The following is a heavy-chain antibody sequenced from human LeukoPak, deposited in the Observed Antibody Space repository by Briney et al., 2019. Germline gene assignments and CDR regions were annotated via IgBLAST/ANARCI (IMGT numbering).Heavy chain of an antibody. V-gene: IGHV4-38-2*02. Sequence: SETLSLTCTVSGDSISNGNYWGWIRQPPGKRLEWIGSIFHTGSTYYNLSPKSRVTLSVDTSKNQFSLKVSSVTAADTAVYYCARENQVVGATFSDYWGLGTLVTVSS. CDR1: GDSISNGNY. D-gene: IGHD1-26*01. CDR2: IFHTGST. J-gene: IGHJ4*02. CDR3: ARENQVVGATFSDY.